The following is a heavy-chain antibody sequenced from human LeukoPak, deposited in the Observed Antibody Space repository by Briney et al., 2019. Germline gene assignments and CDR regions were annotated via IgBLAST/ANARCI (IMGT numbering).Heavy chain of an antibody. CDR2: ISYDGSNK. CDR1: GFTFSSYA. J-gene: IGHJ4*02. CDR3: ARADGYNGGIYIDPAYYFDY. Sequence: GGSLRLSCAASGFTFSSYAMHWVRQAPGKGLEWVAVISYDGSNKYYADSVKGRFTISRDNSKNTLYLQMNSLRAEDTAVYYCARADGYNGGIYIDPAYYFDYWGQGTLVTVSS. D-gene: IGHD5-24*01. V-gene: IGHV3-30*04.